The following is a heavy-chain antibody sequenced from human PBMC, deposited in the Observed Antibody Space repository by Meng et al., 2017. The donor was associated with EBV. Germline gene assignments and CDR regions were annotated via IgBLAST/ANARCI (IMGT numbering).Heavy chain of an antibody. V-gene: IGHV1-3*01. CDR3: ARSGATIFGVVIPTYYFDY. CDR2: INAGNGNT. Sequence: QGRVGQVGAWVRRPGAQLKVSWKASGYTFTSYAMHWVRQAPGQRLEWMGWINAGNGNTKYSQKFQGRVTITRDTSASTAYMELSSLRSEDTAVYYCARSGATIFGVVIPTYYFDYWGQGTLVTVSS. CDR1: GYTFTSYA. D-gene: IGHD3-3*01. J-gene: IGHJ4*02.